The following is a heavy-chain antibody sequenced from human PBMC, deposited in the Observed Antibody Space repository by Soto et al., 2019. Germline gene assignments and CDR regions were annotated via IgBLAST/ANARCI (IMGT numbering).Heavy chain of an antibody. D-gene: IGHD3-16*02. J-gene: IGHJ3*02. CDR2: ISWNSGSI. CDR3: ARTMITFGGVISHDAFDI. Sequence: RLSCAASGFTFDDYAMHWVRQAPGKGLEWVSGISWNSGSIGYADSVKGRFTISRDNSKNTLYLQMNSLRAEDTAVYYCARTMITFGGVISHDAFDIWGQGTMVTVSS. CDR1: GFTFDDYA. V-gene: IGHV3-9*01.